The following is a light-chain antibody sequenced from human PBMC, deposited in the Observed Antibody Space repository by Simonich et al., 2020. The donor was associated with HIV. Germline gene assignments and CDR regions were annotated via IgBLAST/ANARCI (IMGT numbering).Light chain of an antibody. CDR3: QQYNSHSLT. J-gene: IGKJ4*01. CDR1: QSISSW. Sequence: DIQMTQSPSTLSASVGDRVTITCRARQSISSWLAWYQQKPGKAPKLLIYKASSLESGVPSRFSGSGSGTEFTLTISSLQPDDVATYYCQQYNSHSLTFGGGTKVEIK. V-gene: IGKV1-5*03. CDR2: KAS.